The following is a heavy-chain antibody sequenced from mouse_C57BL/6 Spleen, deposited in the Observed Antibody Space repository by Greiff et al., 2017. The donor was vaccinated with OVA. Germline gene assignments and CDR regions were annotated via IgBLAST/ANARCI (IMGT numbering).Heavy chain of an antibody. CDR1: GYTFTSYW. CDR3: ARLGDYDYYAMDY. V-gene: IGHV1-52*01. D-gene: IGHD2-4*01. J-gene: IGHJ4*01. Sequence: VQLQQPGAELVRPGSSVKLSCKASGYTFTSYWMHWVKQRPIQGLEWIGNIDPSDSETHYNQKFKDKATLTVDKSSSTAYMQLSSLTSEDSAVYYCARLGDYDYYAMDYWGQGTSVTVSS. CDR2: IDPSDSET.